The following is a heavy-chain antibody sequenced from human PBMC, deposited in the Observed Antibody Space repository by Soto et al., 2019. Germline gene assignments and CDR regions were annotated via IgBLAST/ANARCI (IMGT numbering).Heavy chain of an antibody. CDR2: IWYDGSNK. J-gene: IGHJ6*02. Sequence: GGSLRLSCAASGFTFSSYGMHWVRQAPGKGLEWVAVIWYDGSNKYYADSVKGRFTISRDNSKNTLYLQMNSLRAEDTAVYYCAGDQEIGYYYYGMDVWGQGTTVTVSS. CDR1: GFTFSSYG. CDR3: AGDQEIGYYYYGMDV. V-gene: IGHV3-33*01.